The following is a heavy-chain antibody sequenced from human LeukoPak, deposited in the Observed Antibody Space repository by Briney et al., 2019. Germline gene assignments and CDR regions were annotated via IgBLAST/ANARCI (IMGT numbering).Heavy chain of an antibody. CDR2: ISYSGSS. J-gene: IGHJ6*03. CDR3: ARLFYDFWSGHYYYYMDV. Sequence: SETLSLTCTVSGGSISSSTYYWGWIRQPPGKGLEWIGSISYSGSSYYNPSLKSRVTISVDTSKSQFSLKVSSVTAADTAVYYCARLFYDFWSGHYYYYMDVWGKGTTVTVSS. V-gene: IGHV4-39*01. D-gene: IGHD3-3*01. CDR1: GGSISSSTYY.